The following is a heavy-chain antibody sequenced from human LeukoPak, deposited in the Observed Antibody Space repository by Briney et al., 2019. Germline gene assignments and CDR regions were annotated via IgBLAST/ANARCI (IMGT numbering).Heavy chain of an antibody. D-gene: IGHD3-3*01. CDR2: IYYSGST. CDR3: ARVDFWSAYFFDF. V-gene: IGHV4-61*10. J-gene: IGHJ4*01. CDR1: GGSISSGSYY. Sequence: PSETLSLTCTVSGGSISSGSYYWSWIRQPAGKGLEWIGYIYYSGSTNYNPSLKSRVTISADTSKNQFSLKLTSVTAADTAVYFCARVDFWSAYFFDFWGQGTMVTVSS.